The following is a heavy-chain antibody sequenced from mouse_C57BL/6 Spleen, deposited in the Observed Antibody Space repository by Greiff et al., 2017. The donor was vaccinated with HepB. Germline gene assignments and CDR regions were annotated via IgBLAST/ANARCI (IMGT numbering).Heavy chain of an antibody. D-gene: IGHD2-3*01. CDR3: ATPDGYYDAMDY. J-gene: IGHJ4*01. Sequence: VKLVESGPGLVQPSQSLSITCTVSGFSLTSYGVHWVRQSPGKGLEWLGVIWRGGSTDYNAAFMSRLSITKDNSKSQVFFKMNSLQADDTAIYYCATPDGYYDAMDYWGQGTSVTVSS. V-gene: IGHV2-5*01. CDR1: GFSLTSYG. CDR2: IWRGGST.